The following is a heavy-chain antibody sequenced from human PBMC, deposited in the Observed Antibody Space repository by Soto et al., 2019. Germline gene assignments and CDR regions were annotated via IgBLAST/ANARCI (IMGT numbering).Heavy chain of an antibody. CDR3: ARVGSGGNWFDP. CDR2: IYHSGST. Sequence: SETLSLTFADSGGAISSSNWCIWVRQPPGKELEWIGEIYHSGSTNYNPSLKSRVTLSVDKSKNQFSLKLSSVTAADTAVYYCARVGSGGNWFDPWGQG. J-gene: IGHJ5*02. D-gene: IGHD6-25*01. CDR1: GGAISSSNW. V-gene: IGHV4-4*02.